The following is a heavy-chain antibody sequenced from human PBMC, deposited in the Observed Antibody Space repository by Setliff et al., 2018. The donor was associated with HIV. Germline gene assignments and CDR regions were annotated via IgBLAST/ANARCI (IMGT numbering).Heavy chain of an antibody. J-gene: IGHJ4*02. CDR3: ARESSSAKYFDY. D-gene: IGHD6-6*01. CDR1: GYTFTSYH. V-gene: IGHV1-69*05. CDR2: SIPLFGTV. Sequence: SVKVSCKASGYTFTSYHLHWLRQAPGQGLEWMGGSIPLFGTVKYAQKFQGRVTITTDESTSTAYMELSSLRSEDTAVYYCARESSSAKYFDYWGQGTLVTVSS.